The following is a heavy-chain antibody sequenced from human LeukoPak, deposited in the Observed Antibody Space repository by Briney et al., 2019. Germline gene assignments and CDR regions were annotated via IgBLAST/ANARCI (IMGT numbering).Heavy chain of an antibody. V-gene: IGHV4-59*01. J-gene: IGHJ4*02. D-gene: IGHD1-26*01. CDR2: IYYSGST. Sequence: SETLSLTCTVSGDSISSYYWSWIRQPPGKGLEWIGYIYYSGSTNYNPSLKSRVTISVDTSKNQFSLKLSSVTAADTAVYYCARSAYSGTYHPRPHIDYWGQGTLVTVSS. CDR3: ARSAYSGTYHPRPHIDY. CDR1: GDSISSYY.